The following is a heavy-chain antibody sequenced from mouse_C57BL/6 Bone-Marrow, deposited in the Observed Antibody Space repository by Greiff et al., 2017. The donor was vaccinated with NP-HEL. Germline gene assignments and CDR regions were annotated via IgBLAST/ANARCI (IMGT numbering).Heavy chain of an antibody. V-gene: IGHV1-26*01. Sequence: VQLQQSGPELVKPGASVKISCKASGYTFTDYYMNWVKQSHGKSLEWIGDINPNNGGTSYNQKFKGKATLTVDKSSSTAYMELRSLTSEDSAVYYCARSIYYDYDVAYWGQGTLVTVSA. CDR1: GYTFTDYY. D-gene: IGHD2-4*01. J-gene: IGHJ3*01. CDR3: ARSIYYDYDVAY. CDR2: INPNNGGT.